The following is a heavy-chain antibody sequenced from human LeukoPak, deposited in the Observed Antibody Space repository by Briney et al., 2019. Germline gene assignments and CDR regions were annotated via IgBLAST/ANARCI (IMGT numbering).Heavy chain of an antibody. J-gene: IGHJ4*02. V-gene: IGHV1-69*05. Sequence: SVKVSCKASGYTFTGYYMHWVRQAPGQGLEWMGGIIPIFGTANYAQKFQGRVTITTDESTSTAYMELSSLRSEDTAVYYCASGATSSSSRYWGQGTLFTVSS. D-gene: IGHD6-6*01. CDR1: GYTFTGYY. CDR2: IIPIFGTA. CDR3: ASGATSSSSRY.